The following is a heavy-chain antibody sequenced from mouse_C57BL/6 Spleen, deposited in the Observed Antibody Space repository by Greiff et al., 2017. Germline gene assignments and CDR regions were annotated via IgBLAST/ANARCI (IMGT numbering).Heavy chain of an antibody. CDR3: ARGGYSGDYAMDY. Sequence: ESGPGLVKPSQSLSLTCSVTGYSITSGYYWNWIRQFPGNKLEWMGYISYDGSNNYNPSLKNRISITRDTSKNQFFLKLNSVTTEDTATYYCARGGYSGDYAMDYWGQGTSVTVSS. CDR2: ISYDGSN. D-gene: IGHD2-3*01. CDR1: GYSITSGYY. V-gene: IGHV3-6*01. J-gene: IGHJ4*01.